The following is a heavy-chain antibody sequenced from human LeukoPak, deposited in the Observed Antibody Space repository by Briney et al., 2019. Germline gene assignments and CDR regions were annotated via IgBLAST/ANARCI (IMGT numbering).Heavy chain of an antibody. J-gene: IGHJ5*02. D-gene: IGHD6-13*01. V-gene: IGHV4-39*01. CDR1: GGSISSSSYY. CDR2: IYYSGST. CDR3: ASLHSSSWYRFDP. Sequence: SETLSLTCTVSGGSISSSSYYWGWIRQPPGKGLEWIGSIYYSGSTYYNPSLKSRVTRSVDTSKNQFSLKLSSVTDADTAVYYCASLHSSSWYRFDPWGQGTLVTVSS.